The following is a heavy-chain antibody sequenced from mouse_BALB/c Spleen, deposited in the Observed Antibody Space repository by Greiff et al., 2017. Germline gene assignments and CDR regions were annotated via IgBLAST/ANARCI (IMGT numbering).Heavy chain of an antibody. J-gene: IGHJ3*01. V-gene: IGHV5-6*01. CDR3: ARAYGYDGGSWFAY. CDR2: ISSGGSYT. CDR1: GFTFSSYG. D-gene: IGHD2-2*01. Sequence: EVQLVESGGDLVKPGGSLKLSCAASGFTFSSYGMSWVRQTPDKRLEWVATISSGGSYTYYPDSVKGRFTISRDTAKNNLYLQMSSLKSEDTAMYYCARAYGYDGGSWFAYWGQGTLVTVSA.